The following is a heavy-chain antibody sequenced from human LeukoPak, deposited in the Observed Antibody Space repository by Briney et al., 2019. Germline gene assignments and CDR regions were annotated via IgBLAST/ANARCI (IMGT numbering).Heavy chain of an antibody. D-gene: IGHD3-3*01. Sequence: PSETLSLTCNVSGGSLFSHYCSWIRQAPGKGREGMGFIFSGGSTNYNPSLKSRGSISMDTCKNQLSRNLTSVTAADTAVYYCARGRGPLRVEFGDWGQGALVTVSS. CDR1: GGSLFSHY. V-gene: IGHV4-4*09. J-gene: IGHJ4*02. CDR2: IFSGGST. CDR3: ARGRGPLRVEFGD.